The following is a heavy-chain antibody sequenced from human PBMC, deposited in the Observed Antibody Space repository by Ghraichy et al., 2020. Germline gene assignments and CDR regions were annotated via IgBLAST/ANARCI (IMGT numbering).Heavy chain of an antibody. Sequence: GGSLRLSCEVSGFNVKNYEMTWVRQAPGKGLEWVSYTSSNGAAKYYADSVAGRFSISKDNANNSLYLQMNSLRAEETAVYYCTRGVGSYDNVWGQGTLVTVSS. CDR3: TRGVGSYDNV. D-gene: IGHD3-10*01. CDR2: TSSNGAAK. J-gene: IGHJ4*02. CDR1: GFNVKNYE. V-gene: IGHV3-48*03.